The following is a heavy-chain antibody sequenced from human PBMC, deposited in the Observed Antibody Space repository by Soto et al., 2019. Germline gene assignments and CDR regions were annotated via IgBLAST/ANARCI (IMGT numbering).Heavy chain of an antibody. D-gene: IGHD1-26*01. J-gene: IGHJ4*02. CDR1: GGSVSSGSYY. CDR3: ARDRGSYQYCDY. V-gene: IGHV4-61*01. Sequence: QVQLQESGPGLVKPSETLSLTCTVSGGSVSSGSYYWSWIRQSPGKGLEWIGYIYYSGSTDYNPSLKSRVTISVDTSKNQFSLKLSSVTAADTAVYYCARDRGSYQYCDYWGQGTLGTVSS. CDR2: IYYSGST.